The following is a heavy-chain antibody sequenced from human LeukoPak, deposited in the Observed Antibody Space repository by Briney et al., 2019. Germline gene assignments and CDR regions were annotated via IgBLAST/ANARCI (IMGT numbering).Heavy chain of an antibody. CDR1: GYTFTGYY. D-gene: IGHD3-10*01. J-gene: IGHJ4*02. V-gene: IGHV1-2*02. CDR3: ARVPRRRLLWFGELDY. Sequence: GASVKVSCKASGYTFTGYYMHWVRQAPGQGLEWMGWINPNGGGTNYAQKFQGRVTMTRDTSISTAYMELSRLRSDDTAVYYCARVPRRRLLWFGELDYWGQGTLVTVSS. CDR2: INPNGGGT.